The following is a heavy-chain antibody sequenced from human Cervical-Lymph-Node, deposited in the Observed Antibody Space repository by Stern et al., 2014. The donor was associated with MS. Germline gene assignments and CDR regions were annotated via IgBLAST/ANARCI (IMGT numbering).Heavy chain of an antibody. CDR3: ARGGHSVAGPYWHFDL. J-gene: IGHJ2*01. CDR2: ISYSGSS. D-gene: IGHD6-19*01. CDR1: GGSINNYY. V-gene: IGHV4-59*01. Sequence: QVQLQESGPGLVKPSETLSLTCTVSGGSINNYYWSWIRQPPGTGLEWIGYISYSGSSNYNPSLKSRVTISVDTSKKLFSLKLSSVTAADTAVYYCARGGHSVAGPYWHFDLWGRGTLVTVSS.